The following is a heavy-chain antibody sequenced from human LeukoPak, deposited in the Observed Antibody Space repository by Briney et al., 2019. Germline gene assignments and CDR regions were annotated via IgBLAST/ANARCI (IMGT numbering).Heavy chain of an antibody. J-gene: IGHJ4*02. CDR2: IWYDGSNK. Sequence: GGSLRLSCAASGFTFSSYGMHWVRQAPGKGLEWVAVIWYDGSNKYYADSVKGRFTISRDNSKNTLYQQMNSLRAEDTAVYYCAREVGISMIVSEPGFDYWGQGTLVTVSS. V-gene: IGHV3-33*01. D-gene: IGHD3-22*01. CDR1: GFTFSSYG. CDR3: AREVGISMIVSEPGFDY.